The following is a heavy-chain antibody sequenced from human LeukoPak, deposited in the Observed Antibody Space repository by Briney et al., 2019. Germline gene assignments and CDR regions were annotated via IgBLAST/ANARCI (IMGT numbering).Heavy chain of an antibody. V-gene: IGHV3-23*01. D-gene: IGHD3-10*01. CDR2: ISGSGGST. CDR1: GFTFSSYA. J-gene: IGHJ4*02. CDR3: AKDRVRGVIRLFDY. Sequence: GRSLRLSCAASGFTFSSYAMSWVRQAPGKGLEWVSAISGSGGSTYYADSVKGRFTISRDNSKNTLYLQMNSLRAEDTAVYYCAKDRVRGVIRLFDYWGQGTLVTVSS.